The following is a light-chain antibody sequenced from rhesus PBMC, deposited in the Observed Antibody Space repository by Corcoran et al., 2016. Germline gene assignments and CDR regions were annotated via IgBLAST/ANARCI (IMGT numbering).Light chain of an antibody. CDR1: QSISSW. J-gene: IGKJ4*01. Sequence: DIQMTQSPSSLSASVGDTVTITCRASQSISSWLDWYQQKPGKALKLLIYKASSLQSGVPSRFSGSGSGTYFTLTISSLQPEEFATYYCLQYSSSPLTFGGGTKVEIK. CDR3: LQYSSSPLT. V-gene: IGKV1-22*01. CDR2: KAS.